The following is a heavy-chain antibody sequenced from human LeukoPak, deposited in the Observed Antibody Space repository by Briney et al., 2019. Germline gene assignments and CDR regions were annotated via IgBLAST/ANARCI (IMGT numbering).Heavy chain of an antibody. CDR3: ARDLNLVAVAASAVDY. D-gene: IGHD6-19*01. Sequence: ASVKVSCKASGYTFTGYYMHWVRQAPGQGLEWMGWINPNSGGTNYAQKFQGRVTMTRDTSISTAYMELSRLRSDDTAVYYCARDLNLVAVAASAVDYWGQGTLVTVSS. J-gene: IGHJ4*02. CDR1: GYTFTGYY. CDR2: INPNSGGT. V-gene: IGHV1-2*02.